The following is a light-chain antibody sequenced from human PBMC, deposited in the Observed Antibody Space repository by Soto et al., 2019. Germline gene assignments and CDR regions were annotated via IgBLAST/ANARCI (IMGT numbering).Light chain of an antibody. Sequence: QSVLTQPPSVSGAPGQRVTISCTGSSSNIGAGYDVHWYQQLTATAPKLLIYGNSNRPSGVPDRFSGSKSGTSASLAITGLHAEDEADYCCQSYDSSRSGSVFGGGTQLPVL. CDR3: QSYDSSRSGSV. J-gene: IGLJ2*01. V-gene: IGLV1-40*01. CDR2: GNS. CDR1: SSNIGAGYD.